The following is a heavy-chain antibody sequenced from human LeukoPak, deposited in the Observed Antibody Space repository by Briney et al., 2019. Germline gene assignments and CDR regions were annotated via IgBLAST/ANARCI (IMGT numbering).Heavy chain of an antibody. V-gene: IGHV3-48*03. J-gene: IGHJ4*02. D-gene: IGHD6-19*01. Sequence: GGSLRLSCAASGFTFSSYEMNWVRQAPGKGLEWVSYISSSGSTIYYADSVKGRFTISRDNAKNSLYLQTNSLRAEDTAVYYCAREDSSGWFDYWGQGTLVTVSS. CDR2: ISSSGSTI. CDR1: GFTFSSYE. CDR3: AREDSSGWFDY.